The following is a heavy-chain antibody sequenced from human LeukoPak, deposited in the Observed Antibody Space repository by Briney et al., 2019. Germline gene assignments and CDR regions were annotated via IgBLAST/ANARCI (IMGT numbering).Heavy chain of an antibody. Sequence: ASVKVSCKASGYTFTSYAMHWVHQAPGQRLEWMGWINAGNGNTKYSQKFQGRVTLTTDTSTSTAYMELRSLRSDDTAVHYCARGPHERSGYPDDWGQGTLVTVSS. CDR3: ARGPHERSGYPDD. D-gene: IGHD3-22*01. J-gene: IGHJ4*02. CDR2: INAGNGNT. CDR1: GYTFTSYA. V-gene: IGHV1-3*01.